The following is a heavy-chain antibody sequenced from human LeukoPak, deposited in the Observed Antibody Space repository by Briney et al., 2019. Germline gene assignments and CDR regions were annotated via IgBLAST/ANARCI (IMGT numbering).Heavy chain of an antibody. Sequence: SETLSLTCTVSGDSISGGRGAYYWSWIRQHPDKGLEWIGYISFSGSTLYNPSLESRLTISIDTSKNQFSLNLRSVTAADTAVYYCARAPRGYCGYDFSYWFDPWGQGTLVTVSS. J-gene: IGHJ5*02. CDR1: GDSISGGRGAYY. CDR3: ARAPRGYCGYDFSYWFDP. D-gene: IGHD5-12*01. V-gene: IGHV4-31*03. CDR2: ISFSGST.